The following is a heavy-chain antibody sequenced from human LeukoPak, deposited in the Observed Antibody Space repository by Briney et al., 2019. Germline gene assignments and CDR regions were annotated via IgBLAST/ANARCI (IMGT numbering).Heavy chain of an antibody. D-gene: IGHD6-19*01. V-gene: IGHV1-2*02. CDR1: GYTFTSHY. CDR3: AREPIAVAGTPDY. CDR2: INPNSGGT. Sequence: ASVKVSCKASGYTFTSHYMHWVRQAPGQGLEWMGWINPNSGGTNYAQKFQGRVTMTRDTSISTAYMELSRLRSDDTAVYYCAREPIAVAGTPDYWGQGTLVTVSS. J-gene: IGHJ4*02.